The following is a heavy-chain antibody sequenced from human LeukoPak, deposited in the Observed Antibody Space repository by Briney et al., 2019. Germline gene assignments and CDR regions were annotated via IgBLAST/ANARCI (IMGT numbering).Heavy chain of an antibody. CDR1: GFTFAGFG. J-gene: IGHJ4*02. Sequence: GGSLRLSCAASGFTFAGFGMSWVRQPPGKGLEWVSTISDSGSSAYYAGSVQGRFAISRDNSKNTLYLQMTSLRAEDTAVYYCAKRHGDAYSYVDYWGQGTLVAVSS. D-gene: IGHD5-24*01. CDR2: ISDSGSSA. CDR3: AKRHGDAYSYVDY. V-gene: IGHV3-23*01.